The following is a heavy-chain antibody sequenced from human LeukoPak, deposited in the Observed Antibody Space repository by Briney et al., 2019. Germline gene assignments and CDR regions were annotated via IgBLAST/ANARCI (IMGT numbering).Heavy chain of an antibody. V-gene: IGHV1-46*01. CDR3: ARSSSGGNWFDP. D-gene: IGHD6-6*01. J-gene: IGHJ5*02. CDR1: GYTFTSHY. CDR2: INPSGGSK. Sequence: ASVKVSCKASGYTFTSHYMHWVRQAPGQGLEWMGIINPSGGSKSYAQKFQGRVTMTRDTSTSTVYMELSSLRSEDTAVYYCARSSSGGNWFDPWGQGTLVTVSS.